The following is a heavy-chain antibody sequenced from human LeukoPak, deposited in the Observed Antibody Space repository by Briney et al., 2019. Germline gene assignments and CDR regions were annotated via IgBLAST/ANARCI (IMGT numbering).Heavy chain of an antibody. CDR3: ASSRRDYYFGMDV. Sequence: PSETLSLTCTVSGGSISSYYWSWIRQPPGKGLEWIGYIYYSGSTNYNPSLKGRVTISVDTSKNQFSLKLSSVTAADTAVYYCASSRRDYYFGMDVWGQGTTVTASS. V-gene: IGHV4-59*08. D-gene: IGHD6-13*01. J-gene: IGHJ6*02. CDR2: IYYSGST. CDR1: GGSISSYY.